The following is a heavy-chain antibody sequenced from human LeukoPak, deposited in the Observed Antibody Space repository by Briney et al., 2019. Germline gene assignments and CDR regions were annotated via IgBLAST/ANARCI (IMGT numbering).Heavy chain of an antibody. CDR3: AKVYSSSWPHSYDAFDI. Sequence: PGGSLRLSCAASGFTFSSYAMSWVRQAPGKGLEWVSAISGSGGSTYYADSVKGRFTISRDNSKNTLYLRMNSLRAEDTAVYYCAKVYSSSWPHSYDAFDIWGQGTMVTVSS. CDR1: GFTFSSYA. J-gene: IGHJ3*02. D-gene: IGHD6-13*01. CDR2: ISGSGGST. V-gene: IGHV3-23*01.